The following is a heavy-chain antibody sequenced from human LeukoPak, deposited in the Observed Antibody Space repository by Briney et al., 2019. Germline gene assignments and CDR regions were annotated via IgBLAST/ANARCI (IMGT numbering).Heavy chain of an antibody. V-gene: IGHV3-74*01. CDR1: GFTFSSYW. CDR2: ISDGGSTT. J-gene: IGHJ5*01. D-gene: IGHD3-22*01. Sequence: GGSLRLFCAASGFTFSSYWMHRVRQAPGKGLVWVSRISDGGSTTTYADSVKGRSIISRDTANNTLYLQMNGLRAEDTAVYYCSRSAYYDGSGNYYDSWGQGTLVTVSS. CDR3: SRSAYYDGSGNYYDS.